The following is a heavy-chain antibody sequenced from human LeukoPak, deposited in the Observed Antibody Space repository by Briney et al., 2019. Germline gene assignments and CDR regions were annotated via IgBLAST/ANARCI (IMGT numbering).Heavy chain of an antibody. Sequence: ASVKVSCKASGYTFTSYYMHWVRQAPGQGLEWMGIINPSGGSTSYAQKFQGRVTITADESTTTAYMELSSLRSEDTAVYYCARVTHTELSTWFDPWGQGTLVTVSS. V-gene: IGHV1-46*01. CDR3: ARVTHTELSTWFDP. J-gene: IGHJ5*02. CDR2: INPSGGST. CDR1: GYTFTSYY. D-gene: IGHD5-18*01.